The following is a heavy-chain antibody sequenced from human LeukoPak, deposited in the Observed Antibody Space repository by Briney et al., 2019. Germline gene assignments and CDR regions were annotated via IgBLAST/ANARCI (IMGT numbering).Heavy chain of an antibody. V-gene: IGHV3-21*01. CDR2: ISSSSSYI. D-gene: IGHD1-26*01. CDR1: GFTFSSYS. J-gene: IGHJ4*02. CDR3: ARDWWGIVGAPDY. Sequence: GGSLRLSCAASGFTFSSYSMNWVRQAPGKGLEWVSSISSSSSYIYYADSVKGRLTISRDNAKNSLYLQMNSLRAEDTAVYYCARDWWGIVGAPDYWGQGTLVTVSS.